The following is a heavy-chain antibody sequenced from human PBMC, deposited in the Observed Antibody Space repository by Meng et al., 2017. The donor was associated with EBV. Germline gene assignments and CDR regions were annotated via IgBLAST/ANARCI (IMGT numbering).Heavy chain of an antibody. D-gene: IGHD3-10*01. Sequence: QVQLHESGPGLVKPSETLSLTCTVSGASVSGGTYHWSWIRQPPGKELEWIGYIYDGGTTIYNPSLKSRVTILVDASKNQFSLKLSSVTTADTAVYYCAESRSSTPGVVDYWGQGTLVTVSS. CDR2: IYDGGTT. CDR3: AESRSSTPGVVDY. J-gene: IGHJ4*02. CDR1: GASVSGGTYH. V-gene: IGHV4-61*01.